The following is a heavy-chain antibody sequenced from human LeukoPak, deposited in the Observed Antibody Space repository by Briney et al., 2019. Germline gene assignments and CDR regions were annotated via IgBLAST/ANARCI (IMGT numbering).Heavy chain of an antibody. CDR2: INGNGVT. J-gene: IGHJ4*02. D-gene: IGHD6-13*01. CDR1: GGSIGFYF. V-gene: IGHV4-4*07. Sequence: SETLSLTCTVSGGSIGFYFWSWIRQSAGKGLEWIGRINGNGVTNNNPSLKSRLTMSVDTSKNQFSLNLRSVTAADTAVYYCARGIADPYSFDSWGQGTLVTVSS. CDR3: ARGIADPYSFDS.